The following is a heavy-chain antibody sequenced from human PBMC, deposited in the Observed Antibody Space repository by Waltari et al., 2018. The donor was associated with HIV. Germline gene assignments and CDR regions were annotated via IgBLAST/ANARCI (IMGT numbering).Heavy chain of an antibody. Sequence: EVQLLESGGGLVQPGGSLRLSCAASGFTFSSYFTAWVRQPPGKGREWVSTVSGSRGRTDHADSVKGRFIISRDIAKNMLYLEMNNLRAEDTAVYYCAREATVAARGEIDYWGQGTLVTVSS. V-gene: IGHV3-23*01. D-gene: IGHD6-19*01. J-gene: IGHJ4*02. CDR2: VSGSRGRT. CDR1: GFTFSSYF. CDR3: AREATVAARGEIDY.